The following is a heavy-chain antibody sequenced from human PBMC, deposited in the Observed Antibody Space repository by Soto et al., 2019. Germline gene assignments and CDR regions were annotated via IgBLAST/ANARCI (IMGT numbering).Heavy chain of an antibody. V-gene: IGHV1-69*02. Sequence: GASVKVSCKASGGTFSSYTISWVRQAPGQGLEWMGRIIPILGIANYAQKFQGRVTITADKSTSTAYMELSSLRSEDTAVYYCATGLMGIAAAAFDPWGQGTLVTVSS. D-gene: IGHD6-13*01. CDR3: ATGLMGIAAAAFDP. J-gene: IGHJ5*02. CDR1: GGTFSSYT. CDR2: IIPILGIA.